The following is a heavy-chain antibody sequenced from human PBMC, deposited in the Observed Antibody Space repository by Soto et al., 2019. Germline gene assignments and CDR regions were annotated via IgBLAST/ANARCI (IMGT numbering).Heavy chain of an antibody. V-gene: IGHV1-2*04. CDR2: INPNSGGT. CDR1: GYTFTGYY. CDR3: ARADWNYYDSSGYWSSYGY. D-gene: IGHD3-22*01. Sequence: ASVKVSCKASGYTFTGYYMHWVRQAPGQGLEWMGWINPNSGGTNYAQKFQGWVTMTRDTSISTAYMELSRLRSDDTAVYYCARADWNYYDSSGYWSSYGYWSQGTLVTVSS. J-gene: IGHJ4*02.